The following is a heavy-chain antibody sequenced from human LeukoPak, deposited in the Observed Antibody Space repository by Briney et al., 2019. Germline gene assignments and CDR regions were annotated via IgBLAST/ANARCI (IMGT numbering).Heavy chain of an antibody. CDR3: AGNTLSYYYDSSGYYNAFDI. V-gene: IGHV1-69*08. Sequence: SVKVSCKASGGTFSSYTISWVRQAPGQGLEWMGRIIPILGTANYAQKFQGRVTITADKSTSTAYMELSSLRSEDTAVYYCAGNTLSYYYDSSGYYNAFDIWGQGTMVTVSS. CDR1: GGTFSSYT. CDR2: IIPILGTA. J-gene: IGHJ3*02. D-gene: IGHD3-22*01.